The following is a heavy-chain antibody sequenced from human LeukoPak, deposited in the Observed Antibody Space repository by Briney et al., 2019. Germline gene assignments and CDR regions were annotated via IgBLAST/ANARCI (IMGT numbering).Heavy chain of an antibody. D-gene: IGHD6-19*01. Sequence: GASVKVSCKASGYTFTGYYMHWVRQAPGQGLEWMGWINPNSGGTNYAQKFQGRATMTRDTSISTAYMELSRLRSDDTAVYYCARELAVAGTSWFDPWGQGTLVTVSS. CDR2: INPNSGGT. CDR3: ARELAVAGTSWFDP. J-gene: IGHJ5*02. CDR1: GYTFTGYY. V-gene: IGHV1-2*02.